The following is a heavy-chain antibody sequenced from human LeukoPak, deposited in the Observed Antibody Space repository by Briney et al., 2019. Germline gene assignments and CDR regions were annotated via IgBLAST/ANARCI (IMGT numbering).Heavy chain of an antibody. CDR2: ISSSSSTI. CDR3: ARDEYYDFWSGQYPTLDY. CDR1: GFTFSSYS. Sequence: PGGSLRLSCAASGFTFSSYSMNWVRQAPGKGLEWVSYISSSSSTIYYADSVKGRFTISRDNAKNSLYLQMNSLRAEDTAVYYCARDEYYDFWSGQYPTLDYWGQGTLVTVSS. J-gene: IGHJ4*02. D-gene: IGHD3-3*01. V-gene: IGHV3-48*01.